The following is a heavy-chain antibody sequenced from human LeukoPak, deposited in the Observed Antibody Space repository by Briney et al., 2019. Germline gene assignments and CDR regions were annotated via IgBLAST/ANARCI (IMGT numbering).Heavy chain of an antibody. D-gene: IGHD1-1*01. Sequence: SETLSLTCTVSGGSISSSTYYWGWIRQPPGKGLEWIGEINHSGSTNYNPSLKSRVTISVDTSKNQFSLKLSSVTAADTAVYYCARRNGDYFDYWGQGTLVTVSS. V-gene: IGHV4-39*07. CDR3: ARRNGDYFDY. J-gene: IGHJ4*02. CDR1: GGSISSSTYY. CDR2: INHSGST.